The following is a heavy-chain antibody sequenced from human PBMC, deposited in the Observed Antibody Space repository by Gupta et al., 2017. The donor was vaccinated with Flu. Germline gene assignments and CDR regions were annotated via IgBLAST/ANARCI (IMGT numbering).Heavy chain of an antibody. CDR1: YS. CDR2: ISSSSSYI. Sequence: YSMNWVRQAPGKGLEWVSSISSSSSYIYYADSVKGRFTISRDNAKNSLYLQMNSLRAEDTAVYYCARAWDYGGNLVYFDYWGQGTLVTVSS. J-gene: IGHJ4*02. CDR3: ARAWDYGGNLVYFDY. D-gene: IGHD4-17*01. V-gene: IGHV3-21*01.